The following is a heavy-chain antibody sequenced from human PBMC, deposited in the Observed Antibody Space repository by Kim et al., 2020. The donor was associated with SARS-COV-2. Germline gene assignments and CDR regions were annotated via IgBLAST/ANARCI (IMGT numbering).Heavy chain of an antibody. Sequence: DYAVSVKSRITIDPDTSKNQFSLHLNSVTPEGTAVYYCARAVAGRNWFDPWGQGTLVTVSS. CDR3: ARAVAGRNWFDP. J-gene: IGHJ5*02. V-gene: IGHV6-1*01. D-gene: IGHD6-19*01.